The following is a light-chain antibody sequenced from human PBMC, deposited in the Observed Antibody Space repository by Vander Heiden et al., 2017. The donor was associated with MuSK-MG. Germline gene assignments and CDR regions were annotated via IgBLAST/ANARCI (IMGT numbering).Light chain of an antibody. CDR3: LQYANSLWT. CDR1: QSVSTTY. Sequence: EIVLTQSPGTLSLSPGKRATLSCRASQSVSTTYLAWYQQKPGQAPRLLIYGTSNRATGIPDRFSGSGSGTGFTLTVSRLEPEDFAVYYCLQYANSLWTFGQGTKVEIK. CDR2: GTS. V-gene: IGKV3-20*01. J-gene: IGKJ1*01.